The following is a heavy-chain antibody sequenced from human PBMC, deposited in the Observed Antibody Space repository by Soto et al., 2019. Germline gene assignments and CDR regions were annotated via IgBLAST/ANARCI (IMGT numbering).Heavy chain of an antibody. J-gene: IGHJ6*02. CDR2: IIPIFGTE. Sequence: QVQLVQSGAEVKKPGSSVKVSCKASGGTFSSYAISWVRQAPGQGLEWMGGIIPIFGTENYAQKFQGRVTITADESTSTAYMELSSLRSEDTAVYYCARERVTIFGVVIDYYYGMDVWGQGTTVTVSS. CDR1: GGTFSSYA. D-gene: IGHD3-3*01. CDR3: ARERVTIFGVVIDYYYGMDV. V-gene: IGHV1-69*01.